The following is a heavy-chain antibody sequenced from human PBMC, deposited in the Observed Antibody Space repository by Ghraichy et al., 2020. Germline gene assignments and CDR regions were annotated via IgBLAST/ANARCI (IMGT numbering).Heavy chain of an antibody. CDR1: GFTFSSYA. V-gene: IGHV3-23*01. CDR2: ISGSGGST. CDR3: AKDREGERNHCSSTTCRPYYMDV. Sequence: LTCAASGFTFSSYAMTWVRQAPGKGLEWVSSISGSGGSTYYADSVKGRFTISSDNSKNTLYLQMNILRAEDTAVYYCAKDREGERNHCSSTTCRPYYMDVWGKGTTVTVSS. D-gene: IGHD2-2*01. J-gene: IGHJ6*03.